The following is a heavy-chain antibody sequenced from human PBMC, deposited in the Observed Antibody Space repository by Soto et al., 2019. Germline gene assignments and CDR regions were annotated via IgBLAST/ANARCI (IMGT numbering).Heavy chain of an antibody. V-gene: IGHV4-39*01. CDR3: ERHSIWLLLSDY. J-gene: IGHJ4*02. D-gene: IGHD3-22*01. CDR2: FFIGGNT. Sequence: PSETLSLTCTVSGGPITGGSISSTTYYWGWMRQPPGKGLEWIASFFIGGNTYYNPSLKSRVTTSVDTSKNQFSLKLSSVTAADTAVYFCERHSIWLLLSDYWGQGSLVTVSS. CDR1: GGPITGGSISSTTYY.